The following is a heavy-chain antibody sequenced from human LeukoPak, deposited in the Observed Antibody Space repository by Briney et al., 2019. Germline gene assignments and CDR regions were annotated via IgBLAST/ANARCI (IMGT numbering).Heavy chain of an antibody. CDR3: ARSDYGGNHPFDY. Sequence: TSSETLSLTCTVSGGSISSGGYYWSWIRQHPGKGLEWIGYIYYSGSTYYNPSLKSRVTISVDTSKNQFSLKLSSVTAADTAVYYCARSDYGGNHPFDYWGQGTLVTVSS. CDR1: GGSISSGGYY. V-gene: IGHV4-31*03. J-gene: IGHJ4*02. CDR2: IYYSGST. D-gene: IGHD4-23*01.